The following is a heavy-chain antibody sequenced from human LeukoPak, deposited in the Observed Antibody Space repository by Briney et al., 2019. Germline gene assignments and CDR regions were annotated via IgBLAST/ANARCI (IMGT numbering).Heavy chain of an antibody. V-gene: IGHV3-11*05. D-gene: IGHD6-19*01. J-gene: IGHJ4*02. CDR1: GFTFSDYY. Sequence: GGSLRLSCAASGFTFSDYYMSWIRQAPGKGLEWVSYISSSSSYTNYADSVKGRFTISRDTAKNSLSLRMNSLRAEDTAVYYCARDPHPYSSGWFSDYWGQGTLVTVSS. CDR3: ARDPHPYSSGWFSDY. CDR2: ISSSSSYT.